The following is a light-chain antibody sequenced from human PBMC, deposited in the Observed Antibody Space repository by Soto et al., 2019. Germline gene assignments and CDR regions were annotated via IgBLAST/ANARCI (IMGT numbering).Light chain of an antibody. CDR3: QQYRT. J-gene: IGKJ1*01. Sequence: DIQITQSPATLSSYLLDIVTITCRASQSISSWLAWYQQKPGKAPKLLIYDASSLETGVPSRFSGSGSGTEFTLTISSLQPEDFATYYCQQYRTFGQGTKVDIK. CDR2: DAS. CDR1: QSISSW. V-gene: IGKV1-5*01.